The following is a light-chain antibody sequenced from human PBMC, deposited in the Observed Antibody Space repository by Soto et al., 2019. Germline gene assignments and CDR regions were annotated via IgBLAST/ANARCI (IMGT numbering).Light chain of an antibody. CDR3: TSYTTTSTWV. V-gene: IGLV2-14*01. CDR1: SSDIGGYNY. CDR2: EVS. Sequence: QSVLTQPPSASGSPGQSVTISCTGTSSDIGGYNYVSWYQQYPGKAPKLMIYEVSNRPSGVSNRFSGSKSGNTASLTISGLLAEDEADYYCTSYTTTSTWVFGGGTKVTVL. J-gene: IGLJ3*02.